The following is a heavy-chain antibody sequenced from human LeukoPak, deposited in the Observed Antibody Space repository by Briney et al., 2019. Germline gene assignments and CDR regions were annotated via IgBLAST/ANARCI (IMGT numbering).Heavy chain of an antibody. Sequence: PGGSLRLPCAASGFTFNSYWLIWVHPAPGKGLEWVDHIKQDGSEKYYVDSVKGRFTISRDNAKNSLYLQMNSLRAEDTAVYYCARDRGTLEWLLFDYWGQGTLVTVSS. CDR3: ARDRGTLEWLLFDY. CDR2: IKQDGSEK. J-gene: IGHJ4*02. D-gene: IGHD3-3*01. CDR1: GFTFNSYW. V-gene: IGHV3-7*01.